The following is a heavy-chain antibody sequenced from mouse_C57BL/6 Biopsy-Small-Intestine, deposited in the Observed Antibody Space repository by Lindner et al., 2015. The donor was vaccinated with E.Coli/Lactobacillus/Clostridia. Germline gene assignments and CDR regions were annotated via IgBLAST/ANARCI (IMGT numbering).Heavy chain of an antibody. CDR2: IYPRSGNT. D-gene: IGHD4-1*01. Sequence: VQLQESGAELARPGASVKLSCKASGYTFTIYDISWVKQRAGQGLEWIGDIYPRSGNTYYSEKFKGRATLTADKSSSTAYMELRSLTSEDSAVYFCARVEALTGTYDYWGQGTTLTVSS. CDR1: GYTFTIYD. CDR3: ARVEALTGTYDY. J-gene: IGHJ2*01. V-gene: IGHV1-81*01.